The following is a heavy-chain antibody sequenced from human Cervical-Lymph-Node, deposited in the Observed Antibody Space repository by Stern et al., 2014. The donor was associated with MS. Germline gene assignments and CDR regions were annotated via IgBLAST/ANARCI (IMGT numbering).Heavy chain of an antibody. CDR1: GFTFSSYG. CDR3: ARGEEEYCTNGVCFYFDY. Sequence: VQLVESGGGVVQPGRSLRLSCAASGFTFSSYGMHWVRQAPGKGLEWGAVIWYDGSNKYYADSVNGRFTISRDNSKNTLYLQMNSLRAEDTAVYYCARGEEEYCTNGVCFYFDYWGQGTLVTVSS. D-gene: IGHD2-8*01. J-gene: IGHJ4*02. V-gene: IGHV3-33*01. CDR2: IWYDGSNK.